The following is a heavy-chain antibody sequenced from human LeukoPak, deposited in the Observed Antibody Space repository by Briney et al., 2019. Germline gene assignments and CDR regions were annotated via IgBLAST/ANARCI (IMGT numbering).Heavy chain of an antibody. Sequence: GGSPRLSCAAPGFTFSSLGMHTVRQAPGKGLEWVAFIRHDGGNQYYADSVKGRFTISRDNSKNTLYLQMNSLRAEDTSVYYCARVWVVVEKATITSDYWGQGTLVTVSS. V-gene: IGHV3-30*02. CDR1: GFTFSSLG. D-gene: IGHD5-24*01. J-gene: IGHJ4*02. CDR2: IRHDGGNQ. CDR3: ARVWVVVEKATITSDY.